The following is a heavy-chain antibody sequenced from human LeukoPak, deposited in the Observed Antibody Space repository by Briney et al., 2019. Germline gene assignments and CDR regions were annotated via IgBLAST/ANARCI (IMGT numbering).Heavy chain of an antibody. D-gene: IGHD2-2*01. CDR3: ARGPSRCSSTSCYPYYFDY. Sequence: SETLSLTCAVYGGSFSGYYWSWIRQPPGKGLEWIGVINHSGSTNYNPSLKSRVTISVDTSKNQFSLKLSSVTAADTAVYYCARGPSRCSSTSCYPYYFDYWGQGTLVTVSS. CDR2: INHSGST. V-gene: IGHV4-34*01. J-gene: IGHJ4*02. CDR1: GGSFSGYY.